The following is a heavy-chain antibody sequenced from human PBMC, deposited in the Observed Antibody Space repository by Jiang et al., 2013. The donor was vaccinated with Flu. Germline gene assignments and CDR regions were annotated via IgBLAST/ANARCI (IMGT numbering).Heavy chain of an antibody. V-gene: IGHV3-30*02. CDR2: IRYDGSNK. CDR3: AKDQGLRSYYDSSGLSD. J-gene: IGHJ1*01. CDR1: SSYG. Sequence: SSYGVHWVRQAPGKGLEWVAFIRYDGSNKYYADSVKGRFTISRDNSKNTLYLQMNSLRAEDTAVYYCAKDQGLRSYYDSSGLSDWGQGTLVTVSS. D-gene: IGHD3-22*01.